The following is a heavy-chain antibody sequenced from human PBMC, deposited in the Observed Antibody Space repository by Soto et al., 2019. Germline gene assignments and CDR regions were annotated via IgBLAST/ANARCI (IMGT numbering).Heavy chain of an antibody. CDR2: IWYDGTNK. J-gene: IGHJ4*02. Sequence: LILSFAASGFTFSSYAMHWVRQAPGKGLEWVAVIWYDGTNKYYADSVKGRFTISRDNSKNTLYLQMNSLRAEDTAVYSCARAQSSGNYYIDYWGQGTMVTVSS. V-gene: IGHV3-33*01. D-gene: IGHD1-26*01. CDR3: ARAQSSGNYYIDY. CDR1: GFTFSSYA.